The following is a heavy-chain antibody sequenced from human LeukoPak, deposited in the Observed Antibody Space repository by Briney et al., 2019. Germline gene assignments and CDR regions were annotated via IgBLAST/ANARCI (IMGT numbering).Heavy chain of an antibody. CDR3: ARGSYRPDY. CDR1: GFTFSSYE. Sequence: GGSLRLSCAASGFTFSSYEMNWVRQAPGKGLEWVSYISSIGGSIYYADSLKGRFTISRDNAKNSLYLQMTSLRAEDTGVYYCARGSYRPDYWGQGTLVTVSS. J-gene: IGHJ4*02. V-gene: IGHV3-48*03. CDR2: ISSIGGSI. D-gene: IGHD1-26*01.